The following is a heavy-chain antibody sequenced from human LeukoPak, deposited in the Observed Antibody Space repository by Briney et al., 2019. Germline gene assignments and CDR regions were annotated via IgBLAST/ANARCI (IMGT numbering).Heavy chain of an antibody. CDR1: GFTFSSYT. CDR3: AKDRVGWYYFDY. CDR2: ISGSGDNI. Sequence: GGSLRLSCAASGFTFSSYTMTWVRQAPGKGLEWVSAISGSGDNIYYADSVRGRFTISRDNSKNTLYLQMNSLRAEDTAIYYCAKDRVGWYYFDYWGQGILVTVSP. V-gene: IGHV3-23*01. D-gene: IGHD6-19*01. J-gene: IGHJ4*02.